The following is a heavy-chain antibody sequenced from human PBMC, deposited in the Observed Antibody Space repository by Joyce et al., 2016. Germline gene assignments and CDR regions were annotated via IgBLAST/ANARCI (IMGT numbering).Heavy chain of an antibody. CDR2: IFQSGST. D-gene: IGHD5-24*01. J-gene: IGHJ3*02. CDR1: GDSISRGAYS. CDR3: ARGDPDGSDGFDI. Sequence: QLQLQESGSGLVKPLQTLSLTCTVSGDSISRGAYSWSWIRQSPEKGLEWIGYIFQSGSTYSSPSLKSRVTVSMDTSKNQFSLQLTSVTAADTALYYWARGDPDGSDGFDIWGQGTMVIVSS. V-gene: IGHV4-30-2*06.